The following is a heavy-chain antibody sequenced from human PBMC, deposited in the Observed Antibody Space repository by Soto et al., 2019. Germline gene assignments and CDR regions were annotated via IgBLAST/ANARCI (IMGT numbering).Heavy chain of an antibody. CDR2: ISNNGNT. CDR3: GRESGETWDYEAY. Sequence: QVQLQESGPGLVKPSETLSLTCTVSGGSISSYRWSWIRQPAWKGLEWIGRISNNGNTHYNPSLKSRVTVSVDTSRNQFFLNLHSVTAADSAVYFCGRESGETWDYEAYWGQGTPVTVSS. V-gene: IGHV4-4*07. J-gene: IGHJ4*02. CDR1: GGSISSYR. D-gene: IGHD1-7*01.